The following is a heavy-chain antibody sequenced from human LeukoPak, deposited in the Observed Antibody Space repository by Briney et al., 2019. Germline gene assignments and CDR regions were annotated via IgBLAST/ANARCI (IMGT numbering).Heavy chain of an antibody. Sequence: KPGGSLRLSCAASGFTFSDYYMSWIRQAPGKGLEWVSSISSSSRHIYYADSVKGRFTIFRDDAKNSLFLQMDSLRVEDTAMYYCVRDFSTVTTAYLHHWGQGTLLTVSS. CDR3: VRDFSTVTTAYLHH. CDR2: ISSSSRHI. CDR1: GFTFSDYY. V-gene: IGHV3-11*05. D-gene: IGHD4-17*01. J-gene: IGHJ1*01.